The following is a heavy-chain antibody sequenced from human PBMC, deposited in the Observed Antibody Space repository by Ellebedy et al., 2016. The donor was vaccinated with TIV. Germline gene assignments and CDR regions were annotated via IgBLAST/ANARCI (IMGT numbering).Heavy chain of an antibody. J-gene: IGHJ4*02. V-gene: IGHV1-18*01. CDR2: ISTYNGDT. CDR1: GYPFTKYS. Sequence: ASVKVSXKASGYPFTKYSITWVRQAPGQGLEWMGWISTYNGDTYHAQRVQGRVTITADESTTTAYMELSSLRSDDTAVYYCAREAAHTSGWYYWGQGTLVTVSS. CDR3: AREAAHTSGWYY. D-gene: IGHD6-19*01.